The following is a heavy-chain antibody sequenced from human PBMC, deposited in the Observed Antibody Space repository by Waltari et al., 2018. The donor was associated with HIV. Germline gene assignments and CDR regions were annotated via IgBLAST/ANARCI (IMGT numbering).Heavy chain of an antibody. D-gene: IGHD3-22*01. CDR3: AREYFYESSGYYYRSTFDY. V-gene: IGHV3-7*01. CDR1: GFTFSSHW. J-gene: IGHJ4*02. CDR2: IKPDGSET. Sequence: EVQLVESGGGLVQPGESLRLSCAASGFTFSSHWMSWVRQAPGKGRGWVANIKPDGSETDYLDSVKGRFTISRDNTKTSLYLHMNSLRAEDTAVYCCAREYFYESSGYYYRSTFDYWGQGTLVTVSS.